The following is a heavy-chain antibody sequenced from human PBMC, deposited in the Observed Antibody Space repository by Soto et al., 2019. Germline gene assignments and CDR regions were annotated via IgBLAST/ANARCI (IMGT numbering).Heavy chain of an antibody. Sequence: GASVKVSCKASGYTFTSYDINWVRQATGQGLEWMGWMNPNSGNTGYAQKFQGRVTMTRNTSISTAYMELSSLRSEDTAVYYCAGMSYGTYYFDDWGQGTLVTVSS. CDR2: MNPNSGNT. D-gene: IGHD5-18*01. V-gene: IGHV1-8*01. CDR1: GYTFTSYD. CDR3: AGMSYGTYYFDD. J-gene: IGHJ4*02.